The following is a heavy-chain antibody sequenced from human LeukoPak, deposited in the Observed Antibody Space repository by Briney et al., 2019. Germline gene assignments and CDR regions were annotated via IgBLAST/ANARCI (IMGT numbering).Heavy chain of an antibody. Sequence: LSGSSLRLSCAASGFTFSSYGMHWVRQAPGKGLEWVAFIRYDGSNKYYADSVKGRFTISRDNSKNTLYLQMNSLRAEDTAVYYCAKDTSSSTSYYYYYMDVWGKGTTVTVSS. V-gene: IGHV3-30*02. J-gene: IGHJ6*03. CDR2: IRYDGSNK. D-gene: IGHD6-6*01. CDR1: GFTFSSYG. CDR3: AKDTSSSTSYYYYYMDV.